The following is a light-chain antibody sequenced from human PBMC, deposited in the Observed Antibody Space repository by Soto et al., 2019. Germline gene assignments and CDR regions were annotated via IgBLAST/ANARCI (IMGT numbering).Light chain of an antibody. V-gene: IGLV2-23*02. CDR2: EVS. Sequence: QSALTQPASVSGSPGQSITISCIGTSSDVGSYNLVSWYQQHPGKAPKVLIYEVSERPSGVSNRFSGSKSSNTASLTISGLQAEDEAEYYCCSYAGSRTHVLFGGGTKLTVL. J-gene: IGLJ2*01. CDR3: CSYAGSRTHVL. CDR1: SSDVGSYNL.